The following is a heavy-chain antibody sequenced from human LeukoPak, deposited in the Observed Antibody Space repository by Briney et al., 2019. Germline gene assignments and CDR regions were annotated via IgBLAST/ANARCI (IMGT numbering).Heavy chain of an antibody. D-gene: IGHD3-10*01. CDR3: ARGLWFGESGLDY. CDR1: GFSFSRYT. V-gene: IGHV3-21*04. CDR2: ISTSSSYI. Sequence: PGGSLRLSCAASGFSFSRYTMNWVRQAPGKGLEWVSSISTSSSYIYYPDSVKGRFTISRDNAKNSLYLQMNSLKADDTAVYFCARGLWFGESGLDYWGQGTLVTVSS. J-gene: IGHJ4*02.